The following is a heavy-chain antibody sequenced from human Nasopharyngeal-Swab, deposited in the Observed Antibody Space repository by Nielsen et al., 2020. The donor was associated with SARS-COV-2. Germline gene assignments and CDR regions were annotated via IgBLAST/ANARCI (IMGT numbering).Heavy chain of an antibody. J-gene: IGHJ6*02. Sequence: ASVKVSCKVYGYTLTELSMHWVRQAPGKGLEWMGGFDPEDGETIYAQKFQGRVTMTEDTSTDTAYMELSSLRSEDTAVYYCATGFVVVPAANPYYYYYGMDVWGQGTTVTVSS. D-gene: IGHD2-2*01. V-gene: IGHV1-24*01. CDR2: FDPEDGET. CDR1: GYTLTELS. CDR3: ATGFVVVPAANPYYYYYGMDV.